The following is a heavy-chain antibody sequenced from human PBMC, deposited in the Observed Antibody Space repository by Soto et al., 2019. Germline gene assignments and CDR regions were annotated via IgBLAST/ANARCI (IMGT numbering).Heavy chain of an antibody. CDR1: GFTFSSYW. CDR3: ARRTATYYGMDV. Sequence: PXGSLRLACSASGFTFSSYWMHWVRQAPGKGLVWVSRINSDGSSTSYADSVKGRFTISRDNAKNTLYLQMNSLRAEDTAVYYCARRTATYYGMDVWGQGTTVTVSS. V-gene: IGHV3-74*01. J-gene: IGHJ6*02. CDR2: INSDGSST.